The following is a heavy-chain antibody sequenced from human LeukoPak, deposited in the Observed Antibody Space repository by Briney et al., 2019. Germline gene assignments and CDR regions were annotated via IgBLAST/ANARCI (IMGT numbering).Heavy chain of an antibody. CDR1: GFTFSSYA. CDR3: IRGGLWDVTGY. D-gene: IGHD4/OR15-4a*01. V-gene: IGHV3-30*04. Sequence: GGSLRLSCAASGFTFSSYAMHWVRQAPGKGLEWVAVISYDGSNKYYADSVKGRFTISRDNSKNTLYLQMNSLRAEDTAVYYCIRGGLWDVTGYWGQGTLVTVSS. J-gene: IGHJ4*02. CDR2: ISYDGSNK.